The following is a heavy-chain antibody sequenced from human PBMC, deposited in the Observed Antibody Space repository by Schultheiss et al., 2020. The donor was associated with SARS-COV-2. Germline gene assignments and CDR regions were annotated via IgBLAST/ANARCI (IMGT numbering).Heavy chain of an antibody. Sequence: SQTLSLTCAVYGGSFSGYYWSWIRQPPGKGLEWIGEINHSGSTNYNPSLKSRVTISVDTSKNQFSLKLSSVTAADTAVYYCASSITMVRGVNYYYYGMDVWGQGTTVTVSS. CDR1: GGSFSGYY. D-gene: IGHD3-10*01. V-gene: IGHV4-34*01. CDR3: ASSITMVRGVNYYYYGMDV. J-gene: IGHJ6*02. CDR2: INHSGST.